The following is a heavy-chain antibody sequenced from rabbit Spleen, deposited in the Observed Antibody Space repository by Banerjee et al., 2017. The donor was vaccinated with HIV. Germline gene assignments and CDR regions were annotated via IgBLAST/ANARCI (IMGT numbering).Heavy chain of an antibody. CDR2: IEPIFGNT. V-gene: IGHV1S47*01. Sequence: QEQLKESGGGLVQPGGSLKLSCKASGFDFSNYGVSWVRQAPGKGLEWIGYIEPIFGNTYYANWVNGRFTISSHNAQNTLYLQLSSLTAADTATYFCARDAGSDAYIDGYFDLWGPGTLVTVS. CDR1: GFDFSNYG. D-gene: IGHD4-2*01. CDR3: ARDAGSDAYIDGYFDL. J-gene: IGHJ4*01.